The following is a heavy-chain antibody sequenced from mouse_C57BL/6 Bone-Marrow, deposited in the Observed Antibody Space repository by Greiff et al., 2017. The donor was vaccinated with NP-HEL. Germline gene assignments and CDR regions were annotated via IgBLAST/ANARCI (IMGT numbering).Heavy chain of an antibody. D-gene: IGHD2-5*01. CDR3: ARSFPYYSNYGNY. Sequence: VQLQQSGAELVKPGASVTISCKASGYAFSSYWMNWVKQRPGKGLEWIGQIYPGDGDTNYNGKFKGKATLTADKSSSTAYMQLSSLTSEDSAVYFCARSFPYYSNYGNYWGQGTTLTVSS. V-gene: IGHV1-80*01. CDR1: GYAFSSYW. J-gene: IGHJ2*01. CDR2: IYPGDGDT.